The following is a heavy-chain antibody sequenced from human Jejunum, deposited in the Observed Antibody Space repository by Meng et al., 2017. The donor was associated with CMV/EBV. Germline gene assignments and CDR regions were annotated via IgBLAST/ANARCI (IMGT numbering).Heavy chain of an antibody. J-gene: IGHJ4*02. CDR3: TRQQTGDYRDFDR. Sequence: GFSLSGTGIHWVRQASGKGLEWVGRIRSIANKYATTYAASVKGRFNISRDDSENTAYLQRNSMKAEDTAVYYCTRQQTGDYRDFDRWGQGTLVTVSS. CDR1: GFSLSGTG. V-gene: IGHV3-73*01. D-gene: IGHD7-27*01. CDR2: IRSIANKYAT.